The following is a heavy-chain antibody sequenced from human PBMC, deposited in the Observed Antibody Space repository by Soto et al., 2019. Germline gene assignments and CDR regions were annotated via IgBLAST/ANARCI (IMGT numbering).Heavy chain of an antibody. CDR2: IIPVFGTT. CDR3: ATIMLTTAGLTLSA. Sequence: QAQLEQSGAEVRKPGSSVKVSCKASGGAFSSYAISWVRQVPGQGLEWMGGIIPVFGTTSYSQTFQGRVTITADESTATAYLDLTSLRSEATAVYYCATIMLTTAGLTLSAWGQGTLVSVSS. J-gene: IGHJ5*02. D-gene: IGHD6-13*01. V-gene: IGHV1-69*12. CDR1: GGAFSSYA.